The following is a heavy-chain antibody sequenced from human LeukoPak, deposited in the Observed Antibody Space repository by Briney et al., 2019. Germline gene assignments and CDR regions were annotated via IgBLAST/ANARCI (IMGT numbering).Heavy chain of an antibody. D-gene: IGHD3-22*01. Sequence: GGSLRLSCAASGFTFSSYAMGWVRQAPGKGLAWVSSISSSGVSTYYAGPVKGRFTISRDNSKNTLSLQMNSLRAEDTAVYYCAKEYYESSSSYYDDAFDIWGQGTMVTVSS. CDR1: GFTFSSYA. V-gene: IGHV3-23*01. J-gene: IGHJ3*02. CDR2: ISSSGVST. CDR3: AKEYYESSSSYYDDAFDI.